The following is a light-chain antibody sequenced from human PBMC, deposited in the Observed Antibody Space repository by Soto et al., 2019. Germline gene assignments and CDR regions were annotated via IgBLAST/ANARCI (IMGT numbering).Light chain of an antibody. Sequence: EIVLTQSPATLSLSPGERATLSCRASQNVANYLDWYQQKPGQAPRLLIYESSNRATGIADRFSGSGSGTDFTLTISRLEPEDFAVYYCQKRNVWPPITFGQGTRLEIK. CDR2: ESS. J-gene: IGKJ5*01. CDR3: QKRNVWPPIT. V-gene: IGKV3-11*01. CDR1: QNVANY.